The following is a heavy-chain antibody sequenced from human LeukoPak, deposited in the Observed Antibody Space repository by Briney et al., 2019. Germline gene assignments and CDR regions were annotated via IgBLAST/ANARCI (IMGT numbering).Heavy chain of an antibody. CDR1: GYTFTSYY. D-gene: IGHD5-18*01. J-gene: IGHJ4*02. CDR3: ARSDTAGPGRNPFDY. Sequence: ASVKVSCKASGYTFTSYYLHWVRQVPGQGLEWLGIINPDGGSTTYAEKFHGRVTIRSDTSTSTVYMGLTSLRSEDTAVYYCARSDTAGPGRNPFDYWGQGTLVTVSS. CDR2: INPDGGST. V-gene: IGHV1-46*01.